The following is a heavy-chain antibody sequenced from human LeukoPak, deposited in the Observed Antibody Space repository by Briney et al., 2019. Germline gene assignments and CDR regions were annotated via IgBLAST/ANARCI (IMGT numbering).Heavy chain of an antibody. V-gene: IGHV4-59*01. CDR2: VYYSGST. Sequence: SETLSLTCTVSGGSISSYCWSWIRQPPGKGLKWIGYVYYSGSTNYNPSLKSRVTISVDTSKNQFSLKLASVTAADTAVYYCARGDGYNFDYWGQGTLVTVSS. CDR1: GGSISSYC. J-gene: IGHJ4*02. D-gene: IGHD5-24*01. CDR3: ARGDGYNFDY.